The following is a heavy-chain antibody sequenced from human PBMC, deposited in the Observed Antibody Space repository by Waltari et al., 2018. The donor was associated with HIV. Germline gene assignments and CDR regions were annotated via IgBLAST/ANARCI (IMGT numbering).Heavy chain of an antibody. V-gene: IGHV1-2*02. CDR1: GYTFTDNY. D-gene: IGHD2-2*01. Sequence: QVELVQSGAEVKKPGASVKVSCKASGYTFTDNYIHWVRQAPGHGLEWIGWSNPKSGGTRHAQKFQGRVTMTRDTSMSTVYMEVSRLTSDDTAVYYCARGGASTTPRDYNYYGLDVWGQGTTVTVSS. CDR2: SNPKSGGT. CDR3: ARGGASTTPRDYNYYGLDV. J-gene: IGHJ6*02.